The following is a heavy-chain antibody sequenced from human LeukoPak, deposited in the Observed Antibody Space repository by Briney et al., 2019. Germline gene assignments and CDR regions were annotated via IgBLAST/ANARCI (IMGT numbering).Heavy chain of an antibody. CDR2: IYYSGST. D-gene: IGHD3-22*01. CDR1: GGSISSGDYY. V-gene: IGHV4-30-4*01. CDR3: ARAAAYYYDGSGYYYGDRPGYYFDY. J-gene: IGHJ4*02. Sequence: PSQTLSLTCTVSGGSISSGDYYWSWIRQPPGKGLEWIGYIYYSGSTYYNPSLKSRVTISVDTSKNQFSLKLSSVTAADTAVYYCARAAAYYYDGSGYYYGDRPGYYFDYWGQGTLVTVSS.